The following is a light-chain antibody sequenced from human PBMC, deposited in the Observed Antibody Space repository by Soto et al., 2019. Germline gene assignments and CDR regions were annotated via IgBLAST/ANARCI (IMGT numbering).Light chain of an antibody. J-gene: IGKJ3*01. V-gene: IGKV3-11*01. Sequence: EIVLTQSPATLSLSPGERATLSCRASQSVSSYLAWYQQKPGQSPRLLIYDASNRATGIPDRFSGSGSGTDFTLSISILEPEDFAVYYCLHDGGSFIFGPGTKVDIK. CDR1: QSVSSY. CDR3: LHDGGSFI. CDR2: DAS.